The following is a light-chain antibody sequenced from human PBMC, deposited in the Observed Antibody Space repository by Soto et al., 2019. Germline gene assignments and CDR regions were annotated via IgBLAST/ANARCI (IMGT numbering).Light chain of an antibody. CDR3: NSYRATSTLV. V-gene: IGLV2-14*01. Sequence: QSALTQPASVSGSPGQSITISCTGTSSDIGGYNYVSWYQHHPGKAPKLIIYEVTNRPSGVSNRFSGSKSGNTASLTISGLQAEDEADYYCNSYRATSTLVFGGGTKVTVL. CDR1: SSDIGGYNY. J-gene: IGLJ3*02. CDR2: EVT.